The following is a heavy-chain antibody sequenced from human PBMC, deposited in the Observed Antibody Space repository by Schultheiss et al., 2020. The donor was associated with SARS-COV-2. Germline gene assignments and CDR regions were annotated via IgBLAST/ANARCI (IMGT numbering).Heavy chain of an antibody. CDR2: ISSSSSYI. Sequence: GESLKISCAASGFPFSTYTMSWVRQAPGKGLEWVSSISSSSSYIYYADSVKGRFTISRDNAKNSLYLQMNSLRAEDTAVYYCARWFNNDYGDLWGQGTVVTVSS. J-gene: IGHJ5*02. D-gene: IGHD4/OR15-4a*01. CDR3: ARWFNNDYGDL. CDR1: GFPFSTYT. V-gene: IGHV3-21*01.